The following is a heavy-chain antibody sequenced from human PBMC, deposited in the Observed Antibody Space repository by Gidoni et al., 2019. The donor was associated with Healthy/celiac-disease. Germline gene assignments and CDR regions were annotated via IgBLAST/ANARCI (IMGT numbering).Heavy chain of an antibody. CDR1: GFPFSSYS. V-gene: IGHV3-21*01. D-gene: IGHD2-2*02. Sequence: EVQLVESGGGLVKPGGSLRLSCAASGFPFSSYSMNWVRQAPGKGLEWVSSISSSSSYIYYADSVKGRFTISRDNAKNSLYLQMNSLRAEDTAVYYCARVIAGYCSSTSCYIGPFDYWGQGTLVTVSS. J-gene: IGHJ4*02. CDR2: ISSSSSYI. CDR3: ARVIAGYCSSTSCYIGPFDY.